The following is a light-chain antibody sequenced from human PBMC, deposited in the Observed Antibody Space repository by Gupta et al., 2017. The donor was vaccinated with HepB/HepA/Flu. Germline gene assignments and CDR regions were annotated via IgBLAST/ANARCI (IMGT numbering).Light chain of an antibody. CDR1: QSVSSN. J-gene: IGKJ3*01. V-gene: IGKV3-15*01. Sequence: EIVMTQSPATLSVSPGERATLSCRASQSVSSNLAWYQQKPGQAPRLLIYGASTRATGIPARFSGSGSGTDFTLTISSLQSEDFAVYYCQQYNKWPPFTFGPGTEVDIK. CDR3: QQYNKWPPFT. CDR2: GAS.